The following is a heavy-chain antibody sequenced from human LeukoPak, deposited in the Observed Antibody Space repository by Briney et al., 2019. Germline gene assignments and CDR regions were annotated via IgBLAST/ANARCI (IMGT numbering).Heavy chain of an antibody. CDR1: GFTFSDYE. J-gene: IGHJ6*03. V-gene: IGHV3-53*01. D-gene: IGHD1-26*01. CDR2: IYSGGST. CDR3: ARAPRASQKSYYYMDV. Sequence: GGSLRLACAASGFTFSDYEMNWIRQAPGKGLEWVSVIYSGGSTYYADSVKGRFTISRDNSKNTLYLQMNSLRAEDTAVYYCARAPRASQKSYYYMDVWGKGTTVTVSS.